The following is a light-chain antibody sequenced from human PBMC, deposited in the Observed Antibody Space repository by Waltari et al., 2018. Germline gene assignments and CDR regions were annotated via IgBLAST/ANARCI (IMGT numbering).Light chain of an antibody. Sequence: EIVLTQSPGTLALSPGERATLSCRASQSVGRALAWYQQKPGQAPRLLIYDTSTRATGISDKFSGSGSGTVFSLTISRVEPEDFAVYFCQMYVRLPVTFGQGTKVEVK. CDR2: DTS. CDR1: QSVGRA. J-gene: IGKJ1*01. V-gene: IGKV3-20*01. CDR3: QMYVRLPVT.